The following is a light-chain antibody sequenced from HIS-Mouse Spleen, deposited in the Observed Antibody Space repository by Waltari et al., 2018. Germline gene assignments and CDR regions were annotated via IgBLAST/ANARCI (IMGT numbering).Light chain of an antibody. CDR1: PSVSSY. V-gene: IGKV3-11*01. CDR3: QQRSNWPWT. Sequence: IVLTQSPATLSLSPGERATLSCRASPSVSSYLAWYQQKHGQAPRLLIYDASNSATGIPARFSGSGSGTDFTLTISSLEPKNFAVYYCQQRSNWPWTFGQGTKVEIK. CDR2: DAS. J-gene: IGKJ1*01.